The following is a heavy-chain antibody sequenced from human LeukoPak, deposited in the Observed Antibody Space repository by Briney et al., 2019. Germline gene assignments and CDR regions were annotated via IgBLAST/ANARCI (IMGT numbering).Heavy chain of an antibody. V-gene: IGHV4-31*03. CDR2: IYYSGST. CDR3: ARQAVTDAFDI. Sequence: PSETLSLTCTVSGGSISSGGYYWSWIRQHPGKGLEWIGYIYYSGSTYYNPSLKSRVTISVDTSKNQFSLKLSSVTAADTAVYYCARQAVTDAFDIWGQGTMVTVSS. CDR1: GGSISSGGYY. J-gene: IGHJ3*02. D-gene: IGHD4-17*01.